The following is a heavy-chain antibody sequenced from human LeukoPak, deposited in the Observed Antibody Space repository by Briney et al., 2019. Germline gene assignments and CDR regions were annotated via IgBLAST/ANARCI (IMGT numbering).Heavy chain of an antibody. J-gene: IGHJ5*02. CDR2: ISSSSSYI. D-gene: IGHD3-10*01. V-gene: IGHV3-21*01. CDR1: GFTFSSYS. Sequence: GGSLRLSCAASGFTFSSYSMNWVRQAPGKGLEWVSSISSSSSYIYYADSVKGRFTISRDNAKNSLYLQMNSLRAEDTAVYYCASTMARGVIRKWFDPWGQGTLVTVSS. CDR3: ASTMARGVIRKWFDP.